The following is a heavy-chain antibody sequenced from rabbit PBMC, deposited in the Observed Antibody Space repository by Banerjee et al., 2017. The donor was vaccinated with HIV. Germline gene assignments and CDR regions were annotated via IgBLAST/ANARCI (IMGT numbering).Heavy chain of an antibody. J-gene: IGHJ4*01. CDR2: IYTSSGYT. D-gene: IGHD7-1*01. CDR1: GFSFSSSYW. Sequence: QEQLEESGGDLVKPEGSLTLTCTASGFSFSSSYWICWVRQAPGKGLELIACIYTSSGYTWYASWAKGRFTISKTSSTTVTLQMTSLTAADTATYFCARGAGYAGYGSNLWGQGTLVTVS. CDR3: ARGAGYAGYGSNL. V-gene: IGHV1S45*01.